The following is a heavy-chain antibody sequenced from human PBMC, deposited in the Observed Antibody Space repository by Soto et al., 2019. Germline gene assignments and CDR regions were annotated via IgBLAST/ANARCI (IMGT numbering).Heavy chain of an antibody. Sequence: QVQLVQSGAEVKKPGSSVKVSCKASGGTFSSYAISWVRQAPGQGLEWMGGIIPIFGTANYAQKFQGRVTITADESTSTAYMELSILRSEDTAVYYCARHTIEMATTYFDYWGQGTLVTVSS. D-gene: IGHD5-12*01. CDR3: ARHTIEMATTYFDY. J-gene: IGHJ4*02. CDR1: GGTFSSYA. V-gene: IGHV1-69*12. CDR2: IIPIFGTA.